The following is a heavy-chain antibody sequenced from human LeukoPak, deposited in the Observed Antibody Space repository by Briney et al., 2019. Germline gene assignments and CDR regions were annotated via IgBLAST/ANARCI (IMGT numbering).Heavy chain of an antibody. CDR3: ATSLGSGSYYDAFDI. Sequence: GGSLRLSCAASGFTFSSYAMSWVRQAPGKGLEWVSAISGSGGRTHYADSVKGRFTISRDNAKNSLYLQMNSLRAEDTAVYYCATSLGSGSYYDAFDIWGQGTMVTVSS. CDR1: GFTFSSYA. D-gene: IGHD1-26*01. J-gene: IGHJ3*02. CDR2: ISGSGGRT. V-gene: IGHV3-23*01.